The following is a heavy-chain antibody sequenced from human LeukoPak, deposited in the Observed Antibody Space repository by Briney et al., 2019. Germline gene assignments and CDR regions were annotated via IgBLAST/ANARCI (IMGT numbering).Heavy chain of an antibody. CDR2: MNPKSGNT. CDR3: ARVTGSIDY. CDR1: GYTFTSYD. V-gene: IGHV1-8*01. D-gene: IGHD1-26*01. Sequence: ASVKVSCKASGYTFTSYDINWVRPATGQGLEWMGWMNPKSGNTGYAQKFQGRVTMTRDTSISTAYMELSSLRSEDTAVYYCARVTGSIDYWGQGTLVTVSS. J-gene: IGHJ4*02.